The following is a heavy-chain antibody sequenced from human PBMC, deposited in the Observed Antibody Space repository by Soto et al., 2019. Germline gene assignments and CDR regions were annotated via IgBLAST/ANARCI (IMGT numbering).Heavy chain of an antibody. CDR3: ECYDRLLI. V-gene: IGHV3-21*04. CDR1: GFTFSAYS. Sequence: PGGSLRLSCAASGFTFSAYSMNWVRQAPGKGLEWVSSISGSSTYIYYADSVKGRFTISRDNAENSLYLQMNSLRAEDTAVYYCECYDRLLIWGQGTLVTVSS. CDR2: ISGSSTYI. J-gene: IGHJ4*02. D-gene: IGHD3-10*02.